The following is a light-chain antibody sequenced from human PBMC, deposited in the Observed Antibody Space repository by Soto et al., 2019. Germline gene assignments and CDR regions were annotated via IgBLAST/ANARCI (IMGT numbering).Light chain of an antibody. CDR2: GGS. Sequence: ETVVPQCPGTRYFSPGERATLCFRAIQSVGNSHVAWYQQRRGLPPRLLIYGGSNRATGIPDRFSGSGSGGDFTRTISKLEPEGFAVDLFNQYGKAPPGTLSQGTRLEIK. V-gene: IGKV3-20*01. CDR3: NQYGKAPPGT. J-gene: IGKJ5*01. CDR1: QSVGNSH.